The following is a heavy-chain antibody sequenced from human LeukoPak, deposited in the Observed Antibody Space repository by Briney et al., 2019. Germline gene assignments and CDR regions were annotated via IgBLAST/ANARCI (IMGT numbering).Heavy chain of an antibody. Sequence: GGSLRLSCAASGFTFSSYEMNWVRQAPGKGLEWVSYISTSGSPIYYGNSVKGRFTISRDNAKNSLYLQMNSLRAEDTALYYCARRGFYDTSGYLFVHWGQGTLVTVSS. CDR2: ISTSGSPI. D-gene: IGHD3-22*01. J-gene: IGHJ4*02. CDR3: ARRGFYDTSGYLFVH. CDR1: GFTFSSYE. V-gene: IGHV3-48*03.